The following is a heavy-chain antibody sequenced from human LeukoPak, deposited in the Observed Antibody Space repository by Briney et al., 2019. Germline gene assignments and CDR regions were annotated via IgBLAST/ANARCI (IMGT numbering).Heavy chain of an antibody. Sequence: GGSLRLSCAASGFTVSSNYMSWVRQAPGKGLEWVSVIYSGGNTYYADSVKGRFTISRDNSKNTLYLQMNSLRAEDTAVYYCARHFGVVTFDYWGQGTLVTVSS. CDR3: ARHFGVVTFDY. J-gene: IGHJ4*02. CDR2: IYSGGNT. V-gene: IGHV3-53*01. CDR1: GFTVSSNY. D-gene: IGHD3-3*01.